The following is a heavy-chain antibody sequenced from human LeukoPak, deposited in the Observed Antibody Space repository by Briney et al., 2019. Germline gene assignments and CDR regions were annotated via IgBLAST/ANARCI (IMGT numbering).Heavy chain of an antibody. Sequence: PSETLSLTCTVSGSSIRSSYYYWGWIRQPPGKGLEWIGSIYDSGSTYYNPSLRGRVTISVDKSKKQFSLQLSSVTAADTAVYYCARDSQSREFDYWGPGTMVTVSS. V-gene: IGHV4-39*07. CDR1: GSSIRSSYYY. D-gene: IGHD6-13*01. J-gene: IGHJ4*02. CDR3: ARDSQSREFDY. CDR2: IYDSGST.